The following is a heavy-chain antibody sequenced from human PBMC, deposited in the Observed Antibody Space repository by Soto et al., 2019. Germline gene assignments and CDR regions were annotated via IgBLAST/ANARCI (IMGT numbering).Heavy chain of an antibody. CDR2: ISGSGGST. D-gene: IGHD4-17*01. Sequence: GGFLRLSCAASGFTFSSYAMSWVRQAPGKGLEWVSAISGSGGSTYYADSVKGRFTISRDNSKNTLYLQMNSLRAEDTAVYYCAKGFYGGNSAPYYWGQGTLVTVSS. CDR1: GFTFSSYA. CDR3: AKGFYGGNSAPYY. J-gene: IGHJ4*02. V-gene: IGHV3-23*01.